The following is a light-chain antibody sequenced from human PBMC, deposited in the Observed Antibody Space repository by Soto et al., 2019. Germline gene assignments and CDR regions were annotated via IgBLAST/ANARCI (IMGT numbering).Light chain of an antibody. J-gene: IGKJ1*01. CDR1: HSDRSS. CDR3: QQYNEWPET. V-gene: IGKV3-15*01. CDR2: GAS. Sequence: EIVMTQSAATLSVSPGERATLAWRASHSDRSSLAWYQQKPGQAPRLLIHGASTRATGIPGRFRGSGSGTEFTLIISSLQSEDFAVYYCQQYNEWPETFGHGTKVDIK.